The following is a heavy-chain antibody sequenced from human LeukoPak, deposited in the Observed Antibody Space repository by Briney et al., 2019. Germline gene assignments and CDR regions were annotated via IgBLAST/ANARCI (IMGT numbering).Heavy chain of an antibody. CDR2: ISAYNGNT. CDR3: ARFVRSCSSTSCYTTEYDY. V-gene: IGHV1-18*01. Sequence: ASVKVSCKASGYTFTSYGTSWVRQAPGQGLEWMGWISAYNGNTNYAQKLQGRVTMTTDTSTSTAYMELRSLRSDDTAVYYCARFVRSCSSTSCYTTEYDYWGQGTLVTVSS. D-gene: IGHD2-2*02. J-gene: IGHJ4*02. CDR1: GYTFTSYG.